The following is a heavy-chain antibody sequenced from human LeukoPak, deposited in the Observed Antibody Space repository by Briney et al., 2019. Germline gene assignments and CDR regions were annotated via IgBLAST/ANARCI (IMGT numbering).Heavy chain of an antibody. D-gene: IGHD5-12*01. V-gene: IGHV4-39*01. CDR1: GGSLGSPNYY. CDR3: ARHDSRGSVNWFDP. CDR2: IDYSGTT. Sequence: ASETLSLTCIVSGGSLGSPNYYCGWVRQPPGKGLEWIGTIDYSGTTYYNPALKRRLAISINTSKNQFSLNLASVTATDTAVYYCARHDSRGSVNWFDPWGQGTLITVSS. J-gene: IGHJ5*02.